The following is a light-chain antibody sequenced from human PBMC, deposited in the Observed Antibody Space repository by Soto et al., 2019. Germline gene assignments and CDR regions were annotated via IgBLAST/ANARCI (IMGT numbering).Light chain of an antibody. CDR1: QSVSSNY. Sequence: EIVLTQSPGTLSLSPGERATLSCRASQSVSSNYLAWYQQKLGQAPRLLIYGASSRATGIPDRFSGSGSGKDFTLTISRLEPEDFAGYYCQQYGSSAYTFGQGTKLEIK. V-gene: IGKV3-20*01. CDR3: QQYGSSAYT. CDR2: GAS. J-gene: IGKJ2*01.